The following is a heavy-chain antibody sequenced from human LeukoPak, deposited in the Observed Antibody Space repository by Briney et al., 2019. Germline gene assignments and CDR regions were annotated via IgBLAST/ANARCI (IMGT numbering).Heavy chain of an antibody. J-gene: IGHJ6*03. D-gene: IGHD2-15*01. CDR1: GFSLSTSGMC. CDR3: ARTRVGYCSGGSCYEERNYYYYYMDV. V-gene: IGHV2-70*11. CDR2: IDWDDDK. Sequence: SGPTLVNPTQTLTLTCTFSGFSLSTSGMCVTWIRQPPGKALEWLARIDWDDDKYYSTSLKTRLTISKDTSKNQVVLTMTNMDPVDTATYYCARTRVGYCSGGSCYEERNYYYYYMDVWGKGTTVTVSS.